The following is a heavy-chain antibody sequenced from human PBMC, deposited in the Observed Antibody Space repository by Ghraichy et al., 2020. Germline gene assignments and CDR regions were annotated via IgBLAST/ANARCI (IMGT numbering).Heavy chain of an antibody. Sequence: PRLSCAASGFTFSSYAMHWVRQAPGKGLEWVAVISYDGSNKYYADSVKGRFTISRDNSKNTLYLQMNSLRAEDTAVYYCARVDVEMATIRPFAYWGQGTLVTVSS. V-gene: IGHV3-30-3*01. CDR1: GFTFSSYA. J-gene: IGHJ4*02. CDR3: ARVDVEMATIRPFAY. D-gene: IGHD5-24*01. CDR2: ISYDGSNK.